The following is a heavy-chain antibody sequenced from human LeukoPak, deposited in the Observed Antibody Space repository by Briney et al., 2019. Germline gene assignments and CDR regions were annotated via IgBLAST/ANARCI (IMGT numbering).Heavy chain of an antibody. V-gene: IGHV3-30*02. CDR1: GFTFSSYG. CDR3: ARDHYLAVAARGGFDP. J-gene: IGHJ5*02. D-gene: IGHD6-19*01. Sequence: GGSLRLSCAASGFTFSSYGMHWVRQAPGKGLEWVAFIRYDGSNKYYADSVKGRFTISRDNSKNTLYLQMNSLRAEDTAVYYCARDHYLAVAARGGFDPWGQGTLVTVSS. CDR2: IRYDGSNK.